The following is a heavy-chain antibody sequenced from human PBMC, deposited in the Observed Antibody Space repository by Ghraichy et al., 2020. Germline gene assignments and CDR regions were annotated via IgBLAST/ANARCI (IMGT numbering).Heavy chain of an antibody. D-gene: IGHD2-15*01. V-gene: IGHV4-38-2*02. CDR1: GYFISSGYY. CDR2: IYHSGST. Sequence: GSLRLSCNVSGYFISSGYYWGWIRQPPGKGLEFIGKIYHSGSTYYNPSLKSRVTVSVDTSKNQFSLKLSSMTAADTAVYHCARVTGSFLIDNWGQGTLVTVSS. J-gene: IGHJ4*02. CDR3: ARVTGSFLIDN.